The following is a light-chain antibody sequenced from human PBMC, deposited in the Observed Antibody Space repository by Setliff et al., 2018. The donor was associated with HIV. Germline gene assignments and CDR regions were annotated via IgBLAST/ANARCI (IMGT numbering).Light chain of an antibody. V-gene: IGLV1-40*01. Sequence: QSVLTQPPSVSGAPGQRVTISCTGSSSNIGTGYDVHWYQQLPGTAPKLLIHDNNNRPSGVPDRFSGSKSDTSASLAITGLQAEDEADYYCQSYDSSLSGLVFGSGTKVTVL. J-gene: IGLJ1*01. CDR2: DNN. CDR3: QSYDSSLSGLV. CDR1: SSNIGTGYD.